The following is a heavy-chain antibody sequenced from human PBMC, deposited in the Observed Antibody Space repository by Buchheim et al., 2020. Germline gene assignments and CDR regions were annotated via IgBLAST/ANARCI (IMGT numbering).Heavy chain of an antibody. CDR2: IYYDGSNK. J-gene: IGHJ4*02. CDR3: ARERPDLPFEY. V-gene: IGHV3-33*01. CDR1: GFTFSNYG. Sequence: QVQLVESGGGVVQPGRSLRLSCTASGFTFSNYGMDWVRQAPGKGLEWVAGIYYDGSNKFYRDSVKGRFTISRDQSKNTLYLQMNSLRVEDTAVYYCARERPDLPFEYWGRGTL.